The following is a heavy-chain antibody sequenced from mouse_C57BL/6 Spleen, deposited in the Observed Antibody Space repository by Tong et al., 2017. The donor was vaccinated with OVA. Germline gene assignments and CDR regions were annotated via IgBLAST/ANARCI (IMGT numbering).Heavy chain of an antibody. CDR2: ISDGGSYT. V-gene: IGHV5-4*02. Sequence: EVQLVESGGGLVKPGGSLKLSCAASGFTFSDYYMYWVRQTPEKRLEWVATISDGGSYTYYPDSVKGRFTISRDNAKNNLYRQMTSLRYEDTAMYYCARNYDYDGVWFAYWGQGTLVTVSA. CDR1: GFTFSDYY. CDR3: ARNYDYDGVWFAY. J-gene: IGHJ3*01. D-gene: IGHD2-4*01.